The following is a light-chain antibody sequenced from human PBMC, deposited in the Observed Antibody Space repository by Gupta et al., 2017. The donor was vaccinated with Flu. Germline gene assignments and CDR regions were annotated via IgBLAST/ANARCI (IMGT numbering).Light chain of an antibody. Sequence: LITISCTGTSSDVGGYNYVSWYQQHPGEAPTLMIYDVSNRPSGVSNRFSGSKSGNTASLTISGLQAEDEADYYCSSYTSSSTGVFGTGTKVTVL. V-gene: IGLV2-14*04. CDR2: DVS. CDR1: SSDVGGYNY. CDR3: SSYTSSSTGV. J-gene: IGLJ1*01.